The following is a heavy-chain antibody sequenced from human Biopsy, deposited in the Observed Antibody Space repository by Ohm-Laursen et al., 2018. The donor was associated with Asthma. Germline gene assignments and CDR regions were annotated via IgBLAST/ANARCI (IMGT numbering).Heavy chain of an antibody. D-gene: IGHD1-7*01. Sequence: ESLKIPCKASGYTFSDSWIGWVRQMPGKGLEWMGIIFAANSETKYSPSFQGQVTISADMSISTAFLQWSSLKASDTAIYYCARFIDGTFFVDYWGQGTLVTVSS. V-gene: IGHV5-51*01. CDR2: IFAANSET. J-gene: IGHJ4*02. CDR1: GYTFSDSW. CDR3: ARFIDGTFFVDY.